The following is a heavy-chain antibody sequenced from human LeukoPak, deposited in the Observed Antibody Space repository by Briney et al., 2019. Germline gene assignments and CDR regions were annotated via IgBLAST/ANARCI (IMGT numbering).Heavy chain of an antibody. CDR2: IKQDGSER. CDR3: ARSRCSGGSCYRPSDY. D-gene: IGHD2-15*01. J-gene: IGHJ4*02. V-gene: IGHV3-7*01. CDR1: GFTFSSYW. Sequence: GGSLRLSCAASGFTFSSYWMTWVRQAPGKGLEWVASIKQDGSERYYVDSVKGRFTISRDNAKNSLYLQMNSLRAEDTAVYYCARSRCSGGSCYRPSDYWGQGTLVTVSS.